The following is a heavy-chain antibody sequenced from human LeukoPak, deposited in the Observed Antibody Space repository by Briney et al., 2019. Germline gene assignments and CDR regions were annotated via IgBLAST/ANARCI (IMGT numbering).Heavy chain of an antibody. CDR1: GGSISSYY. CDR3: ARHSWVRGVITPGY. D-gene: IGHD3-10*01. V-gene: IGHV4-59*08. Sequence: SETLSLTCTVSGGSISSYYWSWIRQPPGKGLEWIGYIYYTGSTNYNPSLKSRVTISVDTSKNQFSLKLSSVTAADTAVYYCARHSWVRGVITPGYWGQGTLVTVSS. CDR2: IYYTGST. J-gene: IGHJ4*02.